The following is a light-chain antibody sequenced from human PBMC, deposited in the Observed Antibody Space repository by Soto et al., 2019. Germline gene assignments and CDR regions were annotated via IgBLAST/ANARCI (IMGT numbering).Light chain of an antibody. V-gene: IGKV3-11*01. J-gene: IGKJ1*01. CDR1: QSVSNY. Sequence: EILLTQSPATLSLSPGERATLSCRASQSVSNYLAWYQQKPGQTPRLLIYDASNRATDIPARFSGSGSGTDFTLTISSLEPEDFAIYYCQQRSNWPWTFGQGTKVEIQ. CDR3: QQRSNWPWT. CDR2: DAS.